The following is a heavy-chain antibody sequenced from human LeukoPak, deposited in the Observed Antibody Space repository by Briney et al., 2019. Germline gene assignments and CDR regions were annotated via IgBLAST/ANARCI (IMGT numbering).Heavy chain of an antibody. V-gene: IGHV3-23*01. CDR1: GFTFSSYA. CDR3: AKVLDQLRYFDWLLSVHYGMDV. J-gene: IGHJ6*04. Sequence: GGSLRLSCAASGFTFSSYAMSWVRQAPGKGLEWVSAISGSGGSTYYADSVKGRFTISRDNSKNTLYLQMNSLRAEDTAVYYSAKVLDQLRYFDWLLSVHYGMDVWGKGTTVTVSS. D-gene: IGHD3-9*01. CDR2: ISGSGGST.